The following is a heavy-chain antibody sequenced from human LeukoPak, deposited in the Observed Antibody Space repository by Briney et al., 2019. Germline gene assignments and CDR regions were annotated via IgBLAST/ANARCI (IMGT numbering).Heavy chain of an antibody. D-gene: IGHD6-13*01. CDR2: IRSKAYGGTT. V-gene: IGHV3-49*03. Sequence: TGGSLRLSCTASGFTFGDYAMSWFRQAPGKGLEWVGFIRSKAYGGTTEYAASVKGRFTISRDDSKSIAYLQMNSLKTEDTAVYYCTRDRSSSWYSWFDPWGQGTLVTVSS. CDR3: TRDRSSSWYSWFDP. CDR1: GFTFGDYA. J-gene: IGHJ5*02.